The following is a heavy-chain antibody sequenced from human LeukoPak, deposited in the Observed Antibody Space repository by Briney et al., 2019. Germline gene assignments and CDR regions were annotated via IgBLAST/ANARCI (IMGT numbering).Heavy chain of an antibody. CDR2: ISSSSSYI. Sequence: GGSLRLSCAASGFTFSNYNMNWVRQAPGKGLEWVSSISSSSSYITYADSVKGRFTISRDNAKNSLYLRMHSLRAEDTAVYYCARDSQAVGTDFDYWGQGTLVTVSS. CDR1: GFTFSNYN. V-gene: IGHV3-21*01. D-gene: IGHD6-13*01. J-gene: IGHJ4*02. CDR3: ARDSQAVGTDFDY.